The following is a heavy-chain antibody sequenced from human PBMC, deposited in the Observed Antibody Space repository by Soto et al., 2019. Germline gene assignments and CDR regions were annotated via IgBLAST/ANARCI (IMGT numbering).Heavy chain of an antibody. V-gene: IGHV3-11*01. J-gene: IGHJ5*01. Sequence: QVQLVESGGGLVKPGGSLRRSCAASGFSFSDSYMSWVRQAPGKGLEWVAYISGRGTLSDYADSVKGRFTISRDNAQKSLYLEMDSLRDEDTAVYYCARLGGEYSRKWYWFDSWGQGIQVTDSS. CDR2: ISGRGTLS. CDR1: GFSFSDSY. CDR3: ARLGGEYSRKWYWFDS. D-gene: IGHD1-26*01.